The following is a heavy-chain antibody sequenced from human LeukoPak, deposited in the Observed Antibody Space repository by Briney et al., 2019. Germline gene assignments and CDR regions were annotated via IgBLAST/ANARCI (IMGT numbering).Heavy chain of an antibody. CDR1: GGSISSGGYY. Sequence: SETLSLTCTVSGGSISSGGYYWSWIRQHPGKGLEWIGYIYYSGSTYYNPSLKSRVTISVDTSKNQFSLKLSSVTAADTAVYYCARVAYDFWSGYQNWFDPWGQGTLVTASS. V-gene: IGHV4-31*03. CDR2: IYYSGST. J-gene: IGHJ5*02. CDR3: ARVAYDFWSGYQNWFDP. D-gene: IGHD3-3*01.